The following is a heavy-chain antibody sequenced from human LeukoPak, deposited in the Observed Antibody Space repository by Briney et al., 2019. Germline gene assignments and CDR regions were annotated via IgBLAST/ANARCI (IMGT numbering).Heavy chain of an antibody. V-gene: IGHV1-46*01. CDR2: INPSGGST. Sequence: ASVKVSCKASGYTLTSYYMHWVRQAPGQGLEWMGIINPSGGSTTYAQKFQGRVTMTRDTSTSTDYMELSSLRSEDTAMYYCARAGPYCSGGSCYSRDPYYYYYGMDVWGQGTTVTVSS. CDR3: ARAGPYCSGGSCYSRDPYYYYYGMDV. D-gene: IGHD2-15*01. CDR1: GYTLTSYY. J-gene: IGHJ6*02.